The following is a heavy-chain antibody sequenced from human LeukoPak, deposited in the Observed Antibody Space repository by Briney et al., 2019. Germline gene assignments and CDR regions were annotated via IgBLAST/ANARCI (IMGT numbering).Heavy chain of an antibody. D-gene: IGHD6-6*01. CDR3: ARDRVSTVTDY. CDR1: GGSLSSYY. CDR2: IYTSGST. V-gene: IGHV4-4*07. J-gene: IGHJ4*02. Sequence: SETLSLTCTVSGGSLSSYYWSWLRQPAGKGLEWIGRIYTSGSTNYNPSLKSRVTMSVDTSKNQFSLKLSSVTAADTAVYYCARDRVSTVTDYWGQGTLVTVSS.